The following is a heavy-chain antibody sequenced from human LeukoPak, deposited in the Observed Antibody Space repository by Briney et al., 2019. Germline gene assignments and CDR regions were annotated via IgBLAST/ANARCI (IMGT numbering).Heavy chain of an antibody. V-gene: IGHV4-59*08. J-gene: IGHJ4*02. CDR3: ARWLRFAYYFDY. CDR1: GGSINSYY. Sequence: ASETLSLTCTVSGGSINSYYWSWIRQPPGKGLEWIGYISYSGNTNYNASLESRLTISVDTPKKRFSLKLSSVTAADTAVYYCARWLRFAYYFDYWGQGTLVTVSS. CDR2: ISYSGNT. D-gene: IGHD5-12*01.